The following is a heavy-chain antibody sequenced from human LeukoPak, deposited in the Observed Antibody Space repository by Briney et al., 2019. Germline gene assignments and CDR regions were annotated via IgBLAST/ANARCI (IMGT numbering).Heavy chain of an antibody. CDR2: IKQDGSEK. J-gene: IGHJ3*02. CDR1: GFTFSSYW. CDR3: ARGGLIVVKEKAFDI. D-gene: IGHD3-22*01. V-gene: IGHV3-7*01. Sequence: PGGSLRLSCAASGFTFSSYWMSWVGQAPGKGLEWVANIKQDGSEKYYVDSVKGRFTISRDNAKNSLYLQMNSLRAEDTAVYYCARGGLIVVKEKAFDIWGQGTMVTVSS.